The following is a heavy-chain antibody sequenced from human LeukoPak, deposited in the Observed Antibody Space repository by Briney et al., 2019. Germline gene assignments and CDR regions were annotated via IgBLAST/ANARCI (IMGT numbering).Heavy chain of an antibody. Sequence: PGGSLRLSCATSGFTLSSYVMHWVRQAPGKGLEWVAVISYDGSNKYYADSVKGRFTISRDNSKNTLYLQMNSLRAEDTAVYYCARAAAVTGAFRDNWFDPWGQGALATVSS. CDR3: ARAAAVTGAFRDNWFDP. CDR2: ISYDGSNK. J-gene: IGHJ5*02. D-gene: IGHD6-19*01. V-gene: IGHV3-30*04. CDR1: GFTLSSYV.